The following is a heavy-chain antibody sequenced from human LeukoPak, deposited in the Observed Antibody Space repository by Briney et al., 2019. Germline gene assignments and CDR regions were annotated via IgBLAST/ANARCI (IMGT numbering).Heavy chain of an antibody. CDR1: GYSISSGYY. CDR3: ARLVVGATPYYFDY. J-gene: IGHJ4*02. D-gene: IGHD1-26*01. Sequence: SETLSLSCAVSGYSISSGYYWGWIRPPPGKGLERIGTFYHSGSTYYKPSLKSRATISVNTSKNQFSLKLSSVTAADTAVYYCARLVVGATPYYFDYWGQGTLVTVSS. CDR2: FYHSGST. V-gene: IGHV4-38-2*01.